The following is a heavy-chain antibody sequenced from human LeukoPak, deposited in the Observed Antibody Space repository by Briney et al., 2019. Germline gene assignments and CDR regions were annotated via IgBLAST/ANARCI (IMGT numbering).Heavy chain of an antibody. CDR1: GGSFSGYY. Sequence: SETLSLTCAVYGGSFSGYYWSWLRQPPGKGLEGIGEINHSGSTKYNPLLKSRVTISVDTSKNQFSLKLSSVTAADTAVYYCAIVAHYYDILTGYPRPQYYFDYWGQGTLVTVSS. CDR3: AIVAHYYDILTGYPRPQYYFDY. V-gene: IGHV4-34*01. CDR2: INHSGST. J-gene: IGHJ4*02. D-gene: IGHD3-9*01.